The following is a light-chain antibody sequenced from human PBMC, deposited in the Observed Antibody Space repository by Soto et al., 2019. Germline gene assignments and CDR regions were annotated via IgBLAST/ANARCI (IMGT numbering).Light chain of an antibody. J-gene: IGKJ4*01. CDR1: QSVRSW. Sequence: IQMTQSPSTLSASVGGRVTITCRASQSVRSWLAWYQQKPGRAPKFLIYDASSLESGVPSRFSGSGSGTEFTLTISNLQPDDFATYYCQQYDNYPLTFGGGTKVDIK. V-gene: IGKV1-5*01. CDR3: QQYDNYPLT. CDR2: DAS.